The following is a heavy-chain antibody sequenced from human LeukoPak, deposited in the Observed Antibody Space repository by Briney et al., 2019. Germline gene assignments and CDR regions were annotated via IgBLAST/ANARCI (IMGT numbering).Heavy chain of an antibody. CDR1: GGSFSGYY. J-gene: IGHJ1*01. CDR2: INHSGST. V-gene: IGHV4-34*01. D-gene: IGHD3-10*01. Sequence: SETLSLTCAVYGGSFSGYYWSWIRQPPGKGLEWIGEINHSGSTNYNPSLKSRVTISVDTSKNQFSLKLSSVTAADTAVYYCAREWGSGPRYFQHWGQGTLVTVSS. CDR3: AREWGSGPRYFQH.